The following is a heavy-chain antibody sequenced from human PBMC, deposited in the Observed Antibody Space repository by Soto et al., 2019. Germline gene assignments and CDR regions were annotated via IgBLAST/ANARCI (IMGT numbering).Heavy chain of an antibody. J-gene: IGHJ6*02. CDR1: GCSIRSNHW. CDR3: ARREYGMDV. V-gene: IGHV4-4*02. CDR2: IFHIGHT. Sequence: QVQLQESGPGLVKPSGTLSLTCVVSGCSIRSNHWWSWVRQTPGKGLEWIGEIFHIGHTNYNPSLKGRVTISLDQSKNQFSLKMTSMTAADTAVFYCARREYGMDVWGQGTTVTVSS.